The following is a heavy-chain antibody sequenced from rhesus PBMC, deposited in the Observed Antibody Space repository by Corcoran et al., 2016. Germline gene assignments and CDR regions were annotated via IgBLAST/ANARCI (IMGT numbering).Heavy chain of an antibody. Sequence: QLQLQESGPGLVKPSETLSVTCAVSGGPISSSYWSWIRQAPGKGVEWIGYIYGTGSSTNYNPSLKSRVTLSGDTSKNQLSLKLSSVTAADTAVYYCARESVCSDSGCSSPFDYWGQGVLVTVSS. J-gene: IGHJ4*01. CDR3: ARESVCSDSGCSSPFDY. D-gene: IGHD2-33*01. CDR1: GGPISSSY. CDR2: IYGTGSST. V-gene: IGHV4-169*02.